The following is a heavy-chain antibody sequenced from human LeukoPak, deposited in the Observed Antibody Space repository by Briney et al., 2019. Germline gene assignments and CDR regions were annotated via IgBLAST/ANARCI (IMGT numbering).Heavy chain of an antibody. CDR2: ISYDGRNK. CDR1: GFTFSSYA. J-gene: IGHJ4*02. Sequence: GGSLRLSCAASGFTFSSYAMHWVRQAPGKGLEWVAVISYDGRNKYYADSVKGRFTISRDNSKNTLYLQMNSLRAEDTAVYYCVRQASAGKTLYFDYWGQGTLVTVSS. CDR3: VRQASAGKTLYFDY. D-gene: IGHD6-13*01. V-gene: IGHV3-30*04.